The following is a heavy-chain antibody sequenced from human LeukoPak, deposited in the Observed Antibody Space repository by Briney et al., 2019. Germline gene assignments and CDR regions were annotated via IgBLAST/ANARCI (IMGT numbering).Heavy chain of an antibody. V-gene: IGHV3-9*01. J-gene: IGHJ4*02. CDR3: ARGVAELWIQLWFDY. Sequence: PGGSPRLSCAASGFTFDDYAMHWVRQAPGKGLEWVSGISWNSGSIGYADSVKGRFTISRDNAKNSLYLQMNSLRAEDAAVYYCARGVAELWIQLWFDYWGQGTLVTVSS. CDR2: ISWNSGSI. D-gene: IGHD5-18*01. CDR1: GFTFDDYA.